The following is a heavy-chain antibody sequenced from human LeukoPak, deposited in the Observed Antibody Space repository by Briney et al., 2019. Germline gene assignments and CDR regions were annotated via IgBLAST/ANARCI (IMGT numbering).Heavy chain of an antibody. J-gene: IGHJ4*02. CDR1: GFTFSSYA. CDR3: VKDGYNPFDY. CDR2: ISSNGGST. V-gene: IGHV3-64D*09. Sequence: GGSLILSCAASGFTFSSYAMHWVRQAPGKGLEYVSAISSNGGSTYYADSVKGRFTISRDNSKNTLYLQMSSLRAEDTAVYYCVKDGYNPFDYWGQGTLVTVSS. D-gene: IGHD1-1*01.